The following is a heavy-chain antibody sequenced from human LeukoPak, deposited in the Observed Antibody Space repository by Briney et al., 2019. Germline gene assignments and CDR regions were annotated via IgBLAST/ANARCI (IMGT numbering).Heavy chain of an antibody. CDR2: INPSGGNT. J-gene: IGHJ6*02. CDR3: ARALAVASQYYGMDV. V-gene: IGHV1-46*01. D-gene: IGHD6-19*01. Sequence: ASVKVSCKASGYTLSNYYIYWVRQAPGQGLEWMGVINPSGGNTIYAQKFQGRVTMTRDTSTNTVYMKLTSLRPTDTAVFYCARALAVASQYYGMDVWGQGTTVTVSS. CDR1: GYTLSNYY.